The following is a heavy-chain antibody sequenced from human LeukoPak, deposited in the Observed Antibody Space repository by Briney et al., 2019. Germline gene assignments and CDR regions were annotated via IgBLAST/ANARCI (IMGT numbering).Heavy chain of an antibody. D-gene: IGHD3-22*01. CDR3: ARGHTMIAFG. J-gene: IGHJ4*02. V-gene: IGHV3-30*02. Sequence: GGSLRLSCAASGFTFSSYGMHWVRQAPGKGLEWVAFIRYDGSNKYYADSVKGRCTISRDNSKNTLYLQMNSLRAEDTAVYYCARGHTMIAFGGGQGTLVTVSS. CDR2: IRYDGSNK. CDR1: GFTFSSYG.